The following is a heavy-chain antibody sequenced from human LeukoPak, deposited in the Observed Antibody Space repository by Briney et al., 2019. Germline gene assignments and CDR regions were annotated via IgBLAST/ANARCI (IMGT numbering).Heavy chain of an antibody. CDR1: GFTFSSYA. V-gene: IGHV3-30-3*01. J-gene: IGHJ4*02. CDR2: ISYDGSNK. CDR3: ARSFGVVTEPDY. Sequence: GGSLRLSCAASGFTFSSYAMHWVRQAPGKGLEWVAVISYDGSNKYYADSVKGRFTISRDNSKNTLYLQMNSLRAKDTAVYYCARSFGVVTEPDYWGQGTLVTVSS. D-gene: IGHD3-3*01.